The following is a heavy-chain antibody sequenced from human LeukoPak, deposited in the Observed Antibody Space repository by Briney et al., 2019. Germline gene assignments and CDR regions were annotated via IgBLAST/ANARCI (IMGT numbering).Heavy chain of an antibody. J-gene: IGHJ4*02. D-gene: IGHD6-6*01. V-gene: IGHV4-38-2*02. Sequence: PSETLSLTCTVSAGSISSYYWGWIRQPPGKGLEWIGSIYHSGSTYYNPSLKSRVTISVDTSKNQFSLKLSSVTAADTAVYYCARISRSSSSIYYWVQGTLVTVSS. CDR3: ARISRSSSSIYY. CDR1: AGSISSYY. CDR2: IYHSGST.